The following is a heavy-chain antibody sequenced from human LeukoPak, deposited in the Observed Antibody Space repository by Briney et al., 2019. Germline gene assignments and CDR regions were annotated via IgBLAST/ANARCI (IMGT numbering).Heavy chain of an antibody. V-gene: IGHV3-23*01. CDR1: GFTFSSYA. CDR2: ISGSGGST. CDR3: VKSAGKDGYRDVFDI. J-gene: IGHJ3*02. Sequence: GGSLRLSRAASGFTFSSYAMSWVRQAPGKGLEWVSAISGSGGSTYYADSVKGLFTISRDTFRDTLYLQMNSLRAEDTAVYHCVKSAGKDGYRDVFDIWGQGTVVTVSS. D-gene: IGHD5-24*01.